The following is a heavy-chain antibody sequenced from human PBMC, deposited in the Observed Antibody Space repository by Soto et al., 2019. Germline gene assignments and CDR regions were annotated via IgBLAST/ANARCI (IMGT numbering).Heavy chain of an antibody. CDR3: ARDYFDGAFDY. Sequence: QVQLVQSGAEVKKPGASVKVSCKASGYTFTSYYMHWVRQAPGQGLEWMGIINPSGGSTSYAQKFQGRVTMTRDTSTSTVYMELSSLRSEDTVVYYCARDYFDGAFDYWGQGTLVTVSS. CDR1: GYTFTSYY. D-gene: IGHD3-9*01. CDR2: INPSGGST. V-gene: IGHV1-46*03. J-gene: IGHJ4*02.